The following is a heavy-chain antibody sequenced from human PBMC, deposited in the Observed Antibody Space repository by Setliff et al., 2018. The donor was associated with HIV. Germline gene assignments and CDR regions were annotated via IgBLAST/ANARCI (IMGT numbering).Heavy chain of an antibody. CDR1: GFTFSNAW. CDR3: TTEDPWLRFGH. D-gene: IGHD5-12*01. Sequence: PGGSLRLSCAASGFTFSNAWKSWIRKAPGKGLEWDGHIKSKTDGGTTDYAAPVKGRFTISRDDSKTTLYLQMNRLKTQDTAVYYCTTEDPWLRFGHWGQGTLVTVSS. CDR2: IKSKTDGGTT. V-gene: IGHV3-15*01. J-gene: IGHJ5*02.